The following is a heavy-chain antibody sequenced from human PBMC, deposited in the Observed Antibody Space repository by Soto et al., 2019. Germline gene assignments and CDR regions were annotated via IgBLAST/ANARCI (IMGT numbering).Heavy chain of an antibody. D-gene: IGHD3-10*01. CDR1: GFTFSSYA. CDR2: ISSNGGST. J-gene: IGHJ5*02. CDR3: VRSGVLLWFGELSPNWFDP. Sequence: GGSLRLSCSASGFTFSSYAMHWVRQAPGKGLEYVSAISSNGGSTYYADSVKGRFTISRDNSKNTLYLQMSSLRAEDTAVYYCVRSGVLLWFGELSPNWFDPWGQGTLVTVSS. V-gene: IGHV3-64D*08.